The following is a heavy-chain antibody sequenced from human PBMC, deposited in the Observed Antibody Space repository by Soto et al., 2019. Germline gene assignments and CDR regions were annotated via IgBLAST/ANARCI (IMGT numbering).Heavy chain of an antibody. J-gene: IGHJ6*02. D-gene: IGHD1-1*01. CDR2: IYYSGST. CDR3: ARGNHGMDV. CDR1: GGSVSSGSYY. V-gene: IGHV4-61*01. Sequence: SETLSLTCTVSGGSVSSGSYYWSWIRQPPGKGLEWIGYIYYSGSTNYNPPLKSRVTISVDTSKNQFSLKLSSVTAADTAVYYCARGNHGMDVWGQGTTVTVSS.